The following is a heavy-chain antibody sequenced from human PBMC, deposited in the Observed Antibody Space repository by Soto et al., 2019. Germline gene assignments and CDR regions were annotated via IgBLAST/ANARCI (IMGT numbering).Heavy chain of an antibody. J-gene: IGHJ4*02. CDR1: GYTFTSYW. D-gene: IGHD6-13*01. V-gene: IGHV5-51*01. Sequence: PGESLKISCKGSGYTFTSYWIGWVRQMPGKGLEWMGMIYPGDSDTKYSPSFQGQVTISADKSISTAYLQWSSLKASDTATYYCARLLSSSWYFDYWGQGTLVTVSS. CDR3: ARLLSSSWYFDY. CDR2: IYPGDSDT.